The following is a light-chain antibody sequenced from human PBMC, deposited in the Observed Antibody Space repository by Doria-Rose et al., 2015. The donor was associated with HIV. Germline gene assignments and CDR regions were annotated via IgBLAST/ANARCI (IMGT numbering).Light chain of an antibody. Sequence: QPVLTQPASVSGSPGQSITISCTGTSSGVGGYNYVSWYQQHSGKAPKLMIYEVSDRPSGVSDRFSGSKSGNTASLTISGLQAEDEADYYCCSYAGSYSYVLFGGGTKLTVL. CDR1: SSGVGGYNY. V-gene: IGLV2-14*01. J-gene: IGLJ2*01. CDR3: CSYAGSYSYVL. CDR2: EVS.